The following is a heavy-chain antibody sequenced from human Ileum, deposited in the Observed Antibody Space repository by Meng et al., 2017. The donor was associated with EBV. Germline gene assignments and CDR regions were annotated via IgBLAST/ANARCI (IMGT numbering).Heavy chain of an antibody. CDR1: GYSISSTNW. CDR3: ARNVPGTSAYYD. V-gene: IGHV4-28*01. J-gene: IGHJ4*02. Sequence: HVQLQKPGPGLVKPSDTLPLTCLFSGYSISSTNWWGWIRQPPGKGLEWIGYIYYSGSTSYNPSLKSRVTMSVDTSKNQFSLNLNSVTAVDTAVYYCARNVPGTSAYYDWGQGTLVTVSS. CDR2: IYYSGST. D-gene: IGHD3-22*01.